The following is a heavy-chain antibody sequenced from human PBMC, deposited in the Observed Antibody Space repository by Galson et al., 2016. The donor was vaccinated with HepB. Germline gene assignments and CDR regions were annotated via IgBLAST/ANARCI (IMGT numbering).Heavy chain of an antibody. V-gene: IGHV4-4*02. Sequence: SETLSLTCAVSGASISNNYWWGWVRQSPEKGLEWIGEIYQTGTANYNPSFTRRATIAVDTSKNQISLRLDSVTAADTAVYYCTSGTLGTSATMAFDYWGQGTLVSVSS. J-gene: IGHJ4*02. CDR1: GASISNNYW. CDR3: TSGTLGTSATMAFDY. CDR2: IYQTGTA. D-gene: IGHD4/OR15-4a*01.